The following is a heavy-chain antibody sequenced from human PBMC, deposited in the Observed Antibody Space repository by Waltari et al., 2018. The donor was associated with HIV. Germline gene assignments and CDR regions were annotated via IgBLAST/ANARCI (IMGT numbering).Heavy chain of an antibody. CDR1: GFTFSNYG. CDR3: VKEHQYSHSWYSYYGMDV. CDR2: MRGSGGRT. V-gene: IGHV3-23*01. Sequence: EVQVLESGGALVQPGGSLRLSCAASGFTFSNYGMSWVRQATGKGLEWVAMMRGSGGRTYYADSVKGRFTFARDNSKNTLYLQMNSLRAEDTAVYFCVKEHQYSHSWYSYYGMDVWGQGTTVTVSS. D-gene: IGHD6-13*01. J-gene: IGHJ6*02.